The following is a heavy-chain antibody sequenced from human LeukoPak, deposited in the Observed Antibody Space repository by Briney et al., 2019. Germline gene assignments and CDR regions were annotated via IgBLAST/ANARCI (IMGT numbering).Heavy chain of an antibody. J-gene: IGHJ4*02. CDR2: INPSAGTR. Sequence: ASVRVSSKASLYTFTTYYTHGVRQTPGQGLERVGLINPSAGTRTYTQNFRGSGTLTRDTTISTPYMGQSRLRSEDTAVYYCARFGRDTAMVPPGYWGQGDLFTVSS. V-gene: IGHV1-46*01. CDR3: ARFGRDTAMVPPGY. CDR1: LYTFTTYY. D-gene: IGHD5-18*01.